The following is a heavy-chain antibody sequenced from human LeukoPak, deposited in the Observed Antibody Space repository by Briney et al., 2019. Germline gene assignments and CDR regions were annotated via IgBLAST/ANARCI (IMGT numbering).Heavy chain of an antibody. CDR1: GFTFSSYA. Sequence: PGGSLRLSCAASGFTFSSYAMSWVRQAPGKGLEWVSAISGSGVATYYADSVKGRITISRDNSKNTLYLQMNSLRAGDTAVYYCAKGNYDFWSGYPGLSYFDYWGQGTLVTVSS. J-gene: IGHJ4*02. CDR2: ISGSGVAT. CDR3: AKGNYDFWSGYPGLSYFDY. V-gene: IGHV3-23*01. D-gene: IGHD3-3*01.